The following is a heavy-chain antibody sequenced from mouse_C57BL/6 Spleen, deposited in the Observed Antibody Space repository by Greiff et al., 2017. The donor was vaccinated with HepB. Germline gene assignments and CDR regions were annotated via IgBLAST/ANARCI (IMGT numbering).Heavy chain of an antibody. J-gene: IGHJ2*01. CDR3: ARDYGYY. CDR1: GYSFTGYF. D-gene: IGHD1-2*01. CDR2: INPYNGDT. Sequence: EVKLVESGPELVKPGDSVKISCKASGYSFTGYFMNWVMQSHGKSLEWIGRINPYNGDTFYNQKFKGKATLTVDKSSSTAHMELRSLTSEDSAVYYCARDYGYYWGQGTTLTVSS. V-gene: IGHV1-20*01.